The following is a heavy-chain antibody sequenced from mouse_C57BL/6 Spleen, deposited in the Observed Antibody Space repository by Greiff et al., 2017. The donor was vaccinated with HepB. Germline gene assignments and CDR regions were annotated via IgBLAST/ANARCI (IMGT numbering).Heavy chain of an antibody. Sequence: EVQVVESGEGLVKPGGSLKLSCAASGFTFSSYAMSWVRQTPEKRLEWVAYISSGGDYIYYADTVKGRFTISRDNARNTLYLQMSSLKSEDTAMYYCTRVYYSNYDWYFDVWGTGTTVTVSS. D-gene: IGHD2-5*01. CDR1: GFTFSSYA. V-gene: IGHV5-9-1*02. CDR2: ISSGGDYI. J-gene: IGHJ1*03. CDR3: TRVYYSNYDWYFDV.